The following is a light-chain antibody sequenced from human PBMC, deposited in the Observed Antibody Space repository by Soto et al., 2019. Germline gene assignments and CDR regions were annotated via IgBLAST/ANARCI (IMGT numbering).Light chain of an antibody. V-gene: IGKV4-1*01. J-gene: IGKJ4*01. CDR1: QSVLYSSNNKNY. CDR3: QQYYSTPIT. CDR2: WAS. Sequence: DTVMTQSPDSLSLSLGERATINCKSSQSVLYSSNNKNYLAWYQQKPGQPPKLLIDWASTRESGVPDRFSGSGSGTDVTLTISSLQAEDVAVYSCQQYYSTPITFGGGTKVEIK.